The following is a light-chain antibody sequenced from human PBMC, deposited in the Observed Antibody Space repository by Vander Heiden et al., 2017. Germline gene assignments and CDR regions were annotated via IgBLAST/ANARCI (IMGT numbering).Light chain of an antibody. J-gene: IGKJ1*01. CDR2: GAS. Sequence: VLSQSPASLPFSPGERATLPCPASLTVYTALAWYQHRSGQPPRLLIFGASKRAAGIPDRFSGSGSGTDFTLSISSLQPEDSAMYYCQQSGNWPATFGKGTKLEI. CDR3: QQSGNWPAT. V-gene: IGKV3-11*01. CDR1: LTVYTA.